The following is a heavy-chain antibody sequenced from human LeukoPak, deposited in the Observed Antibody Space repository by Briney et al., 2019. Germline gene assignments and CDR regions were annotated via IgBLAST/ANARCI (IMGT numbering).Heavy chain of an antibody. CDR2: INADGSRT. D-gene: IGHD2-21*02. V-gene: IGHV3-74*01. CDR3: ARELPREVTLDY. Sequence: GGSLRLSCAASGFTFSTYEMHWVRQAPGKGLVWVSRINADGSRTGYADSVKGRFTFSRDNARNTLYLQMNSLRAGDTAVYYCARELPREVTLDYWGQGTLVTVSS. J-gene: IGHJ4*02. CDR1: GFTFSTYE.